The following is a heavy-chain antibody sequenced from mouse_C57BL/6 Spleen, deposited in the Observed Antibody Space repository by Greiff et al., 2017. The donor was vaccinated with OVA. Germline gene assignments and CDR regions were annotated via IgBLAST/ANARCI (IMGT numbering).Heavy chain of an antibody. Sequence: EVKVEESGGGLVKPGGSLKLSCAASGFTFSDYGMHWVRQAPEKGLEWVAYISSGSSTIYYADTVKGRFTISRDNAKNTLFLQMTSLRSEDTAMYYCARVLLNAMDYWGQGTSVTVSS. V-gene: IGHV5-17*01. CDR3: ARVLLNAMDY. D-gene: IGHD2-12*01. CDR1: GFTFSDYG. J-gene: IGHJ4*01. CDR2: ISSGSSTI.